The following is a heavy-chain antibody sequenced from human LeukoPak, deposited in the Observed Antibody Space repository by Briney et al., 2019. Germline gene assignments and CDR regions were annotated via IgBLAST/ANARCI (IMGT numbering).Heavy chain of an antibody. CDR3: ARDVVPAAIHGGAAFDI. V-gene: IGHV5-51*01. CDR2: IYPGDSDT. J-gene: IGHJ3*02. CDR1: GYSFTSYW. Sequence: GESLKISCKGSGYSFTSYWIGWVRQMPGKGLEWMGIIYPGDSDTRYSPSFQGQVTISADESISTAYLQWSSLKASDTAMYYCARDVVPAAIHGGAAFDIWGQGTMVTVSS. D-gene: IGHD2-2*02.